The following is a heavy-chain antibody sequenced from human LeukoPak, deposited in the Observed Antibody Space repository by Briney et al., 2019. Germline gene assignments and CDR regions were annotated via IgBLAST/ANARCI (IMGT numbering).Heavy chain of an antibody. Sequence: PSETLSLTCTVSGASISGYYWSWIRQPPGKGLEWIGFIHYSGSSNSNPSLKSHVTISVDTSKRQFSLRLTSVTAADTAVYYCAGGEEWDKGCAGYWGQGTLITVSS. J-gene: IGHJ4*02. V-gene: IGHV4-59*01. D-gene: IGHD1-26*01. CDR1: GASISGYY. CDR2: IHYSGSS. CDR3: AGGEEWDKGCAGY.